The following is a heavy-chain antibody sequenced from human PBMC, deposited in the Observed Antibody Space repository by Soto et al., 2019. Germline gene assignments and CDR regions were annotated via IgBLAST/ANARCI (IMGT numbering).Heavy chain of an antibody. CDR1: GFTFSIYW. J-gene: IGHJ3*02. CDR3: ARGDYYDSSGPFSDAFDI. CDR2: IKPDGSQK. D-gene: IGHD3-22*01. V-gene: IGHV3-7*04. Sequence: LRLSCAASGFTFSIYWMSWVRQAPGKGLEWVANIKPDGSQKWYVDSVKGRLTISRDNAKKSLYLQMNSLRAEDTAVYYCARGDYYDSSGPFSDAFDIWGQGTMVTVSS.